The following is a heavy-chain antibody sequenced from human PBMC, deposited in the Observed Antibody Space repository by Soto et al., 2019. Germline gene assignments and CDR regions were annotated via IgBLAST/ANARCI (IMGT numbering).Heavy chain of an antibody. J-gene: IGHJ6*02. CDR1: GFDFSNSW. V-gene: IGHV3-74*01. D-gene: IGHD2-15*01. CDR3: AKDTAYAMDV. CDR2: INSDGSGT. Sequence: EVQLVESGGGLVQPGGSLRLSCAAAGFDFSNSWIHWVRQGPGKGLVWVSHINSDGSGTTYADSVKGRFTISRDNAKNTVYMQMNSLRAEDTAVYFCAKDTAYAMDVWGEGTKVTVSS.